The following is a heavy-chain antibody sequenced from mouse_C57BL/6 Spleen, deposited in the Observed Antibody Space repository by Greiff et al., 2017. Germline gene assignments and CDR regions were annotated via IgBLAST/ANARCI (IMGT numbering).Heavy chain of an antibody. CDR2: INPSNGGT. D-gene: IGHD3-1*01. Sequence: QVQLQQPGTELVKPGASVKLSCKASGYTFTSYWMHWVKQRPGQGLEWIGNINPSNGGTNYNEKFKSEATLTVDKSSSTAYMQLSSLTSEDSAVYYCARWGGSYYAMDYWGQGTSVTVSS. J-gene: IGHJ4*01. CDR3: ARWGGSYYAMDY. V-gene: IGHV1-53*01. CDR1: GYTFTSYW.